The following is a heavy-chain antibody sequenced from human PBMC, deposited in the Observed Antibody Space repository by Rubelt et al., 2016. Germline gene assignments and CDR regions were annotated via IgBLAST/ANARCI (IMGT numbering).Heavy chain of an antibody. Sequence: EVQLVESGGGLAQPGGSLRLSCAASGCTFSSYAMSWVRQAPGKGLEWVSAISGSGGSTYYAGSVKGRFTISRDNSKNTLYLQMNSLRAEDTAVCYFAKDLGYCSGGRCHSSWFDPCGQGPLVPVSS. J-gene: IGHJ5*02. D-gene: IGHD2-15*01. CDR3: AKDLGYCSGGRCHSSWFDP. CDR1: GCTFSSYA. CDR2: ISGSGGST. V-gene: IGHV3-23*04.